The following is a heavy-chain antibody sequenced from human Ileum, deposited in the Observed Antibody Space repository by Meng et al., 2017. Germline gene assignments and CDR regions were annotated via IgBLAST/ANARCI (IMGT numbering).Heavy chain of an antibody. J-gene: IGHJ4*02. CDR1: GRSFSSSDW. CDR2: MNLGGSP. CDR3: AHIFDS. Sequence: VQLEELGPVLVETSGTLSLTCAVSGRSFSSSDWWSWVRQPPGKGLEWIAEMNLGGSPNYNPSLKSRVTMSVDKSNDHLSLQLTSVTAADTAVYYCAHIFDSWGQGTLVTVSS. V-gene: IGHV4-4*02.